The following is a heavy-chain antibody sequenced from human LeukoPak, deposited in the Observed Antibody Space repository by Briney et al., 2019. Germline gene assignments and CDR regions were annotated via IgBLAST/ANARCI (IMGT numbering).Heavy chain of an antibody. J-gene: IGHJ4*02. Sequence: PGGSLRLSCAASGFTFSSYGMHWVRQAPGKGLERVAVIWYDGSNKYYADSVKGRFTISRDNSKNTLYLQMNSLRAEDTAVYYCAKVHSSSWSNFDYWGQGTLVTVSS. CDR1: GFTFSSYG. V-gene: IGHV3-33*06. CDR2: IWYDGSNK. D-gene: IGHD6-13*01. CDR3: AKVHSSSWSNFDY.